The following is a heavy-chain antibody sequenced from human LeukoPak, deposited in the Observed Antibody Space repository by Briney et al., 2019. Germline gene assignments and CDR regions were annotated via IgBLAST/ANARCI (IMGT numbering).Heavy chain of an antibody. CDR3: ARIEYYGSGSYLDY. J-gene: IGHJ4*02. V-gene: IGHV3-66*02. D-gene: IGHD3-10*01. Sequence: GGSLRLSCAASGFTVSSNYMSWVRQAPGKGLEWVSVIYSGGSTYYADSVKGRFTISRDNSKNTLYLQMNGLRAEDTAVYYCARIEYYGSGSYLDYWGQGTLVTVSS. CDR1: GFTVSSNY. CDR2: IYSGGST.